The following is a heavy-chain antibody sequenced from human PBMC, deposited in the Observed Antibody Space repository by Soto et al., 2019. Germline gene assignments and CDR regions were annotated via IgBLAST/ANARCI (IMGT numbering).Heavy chain of an antibody. D-gene: IGHD3-3*01. CDR1: GFTFSSYA. V-gene: IGHV3-23*01. CDR3: TWSGYYSYYYMDV. Sequence: GGSLRLSCAASGFTFSSYAMSWVRQAPGKGLEWVSAISGSGGSTYYADSVKGRFTISRDNSKNTLYLQMNSLRAEDTAVYYCTWSGYYSYYYMDVWGKGTTVTVSS. J-gene: IGHJ6*03. CDR2: ISGSGGST.